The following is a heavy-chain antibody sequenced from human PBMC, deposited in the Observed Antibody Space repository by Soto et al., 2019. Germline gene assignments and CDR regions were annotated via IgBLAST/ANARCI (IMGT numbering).Heavy chain of an antibody. D-gene: IGHD2-2*01. CDR3: TTEAVEYCSSISCSGYMDG. J-gene: IGHJ6*03. V-gene: IGHV3-15*01. CDR2: IKRKTDGGTA. Sequence: EVQLVESGGGLVKPGGSLRLSCAVSGFTLGNAWMTWVRQAPGKGLEWVGRIKRKTDGGTADYAAPVKGRVTISRDDSKNTPYLQMNRLTTEHTAVYYCTTEAVEYCSSISCSGYMDGWGKGTTVTVSS. CDR1: GFTLGNAW.